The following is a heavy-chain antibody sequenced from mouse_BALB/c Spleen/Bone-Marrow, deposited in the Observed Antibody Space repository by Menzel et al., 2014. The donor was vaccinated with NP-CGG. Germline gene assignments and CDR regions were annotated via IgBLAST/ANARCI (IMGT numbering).Heavy chain of an antibody. CDR2: ISDGGSYT. Sequence: EVQLQESGGGLVKPGGSLKLSCAASGFTFXDYYMYWVRQTPEKRLEWVATISDGGSYTYYPDSVKGRFTISRDNAKNKLYLQMSSLKPEDTGMYYCARGGQLGAMDYWGQGTSVTVSS. CDR3: ARGGQLGAMDY. V-gene: IGHV5-4*02. CDR1: GFTFXDYY. D-gene: IGHD3-1*01. J-gene: IGHJ4*01.